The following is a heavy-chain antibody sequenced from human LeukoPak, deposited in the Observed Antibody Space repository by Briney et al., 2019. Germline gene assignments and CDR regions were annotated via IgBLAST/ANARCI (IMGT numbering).Heavy chain of an antibody. CDR1: GGSISSGDYY. CDR3: ARDSKENPYDFWSGYPDDAFDI. V-gene: IGHV4-30-4*08. Sequence: PSETLSLTCTVSGGSISSGDYYWSWIRQPPGKGLEWIGYIYYSGSTYYNPSLKSRVTISVDTSKNQFSLKLSSVTAADTAVYYCARDSKENPYDFWSGYPDDAFDIWGQGTMVTVSS. D-gene: IGHD3-3*01. CDR2: IYYSGST. J-gene: IGHJ3*02.